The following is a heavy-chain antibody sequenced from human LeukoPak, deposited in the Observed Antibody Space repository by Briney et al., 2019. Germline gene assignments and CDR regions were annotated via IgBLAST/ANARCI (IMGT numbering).Heavy chain of an antibody. CDR1: GGSISIYY. J-gene: IGHJ4*02. CDR3: VRDRELND. Sequence: SETLSLTCTVSGGSISIYYWSWIRQPPGKGLEWVGFIYNSGSTYYNPSLKSRVTISIDTSKNQFSQRLSSVTAADAAVYYCVRDRELNDWGQGTLVTVSS. CDR2: IYNSGST. V-gene: IGHV4-59*01. D-gene: IGHD1-26*01.